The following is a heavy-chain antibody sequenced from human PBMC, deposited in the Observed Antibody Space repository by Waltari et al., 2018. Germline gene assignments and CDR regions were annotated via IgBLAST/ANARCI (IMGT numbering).Heavy chain of an antibody. CDR3: ASPIRGLNSYGLY. J-gene: IGHJ4*02. CDR1: GGSISSSSYY. CDR2: IYYSGST. Sequence: QQQLQESGPGLVKPSETLSLTCTVSGGSISSSSYYWGWIRQPPGKGLEWIGSIYYSGSTYYNPSLKSRVTISVDTSKNQFSLKLSSVTAADTAVYYCASPIRGLNSYGLYWGQGTLVTVSS. V-gene: IGHV4-39*07. D-gene: IGHD5-18*01.